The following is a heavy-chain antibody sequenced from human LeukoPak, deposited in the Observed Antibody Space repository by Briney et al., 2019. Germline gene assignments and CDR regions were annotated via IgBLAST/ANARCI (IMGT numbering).Heavy chain of an antibody. V-gene: IGHV3-23*01. D-gene: IGHD5-18*01. Sequence: GGSLRLSCAASGFTFSSYAMSWVRQAPGKGLEWVSAISGSGGSTYYADSVKGRFTISRDNSKNTLYLQMNSLRAEDTAVYYCARVQYSYGTYYYYYYYMDVWGKGTTVTVSS. CDR3: ARVQYSYGTYYYYYYYMDV. CDR1: GFTFSSYA. CDR2: ISGSGGST. J-gene: IGHJ6*03.